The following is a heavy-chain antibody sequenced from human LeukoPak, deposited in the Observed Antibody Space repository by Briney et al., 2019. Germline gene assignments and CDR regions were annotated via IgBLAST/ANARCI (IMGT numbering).Heavy chain of an antibody. Sequence: GGSLRLSCAASGFTFSSYGMHWVRQAPGKGLEWVASIRYDGSNKYYADSVKGRFTISRDNSKNTLYLQMNSLRAEDTAVYYCARQLEPEGSLEHWGQGTLVTVSS. J-gene: IGHJ1*01. CDR2: IRYDGSNK. D-gene: IGHD6-6*01. CDR3: ARQLEPEGSLEH. CDR1: GFTFSSYG. V-gene: IGHV3-30*02.